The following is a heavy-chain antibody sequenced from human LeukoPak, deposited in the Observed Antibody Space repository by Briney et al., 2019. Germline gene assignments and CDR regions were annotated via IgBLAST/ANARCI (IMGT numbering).Heavy chain of an antibody. CDR2: INPNSGGA. V-gene: IGHV1-2*02. J-gene: IGHJ4*02. D-gene: IGHD6-19*01. CDR1: GYTFTDYY. Sequence: ASVKVSCKASGYTFTDYYIHWVRQAPGQGLEWMGWINPNSGGANYAQKFQGRVTMTRDTSNSTASMELSSLRSDDTAMYYCARLPAPKTGYRSGWYTYYFDYWGQGTLVTVSS. CDR3: ARLPAPKTGYRSGWYTYYFDY.